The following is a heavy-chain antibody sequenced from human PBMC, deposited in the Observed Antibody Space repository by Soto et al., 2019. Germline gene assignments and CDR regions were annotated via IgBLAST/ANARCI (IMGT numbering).Heavy chain of an antibody. CDR3: ARHRARTGTTYYFDY. CDR2: MHYTGFS. V-gene: IGHV4-59*08. CDR1: GDSVTSHY. Sequence: SETLSLTCSFSGDSVTSHYLTWIRQSPGKGLEWIGYMHYTGFSHYNPSLKSRLTISVDRSKNQFTLKLTSVTAADTAVYYCARHRARTGTTYYFDYWGQGTLVTVSS. J-gene: IGHJ4*02. D-gene: IGHD1-7*01.